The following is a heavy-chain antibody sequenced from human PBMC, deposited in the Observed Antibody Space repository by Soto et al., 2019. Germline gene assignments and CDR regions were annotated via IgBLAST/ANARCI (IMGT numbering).Heavy chain of an antibody. CDR3: ARDGPTDSSGWYLNWFDP. CDR2: ISAYNGNT. J-gene: IGHJ5*02. D-gene: IGHD6-19*01. Sequence: ASVKVSCKASGYTFTSYGISWVRQAPGQGLEWMGWISAYNGNTNYAQKHQGRVTMTTDTSTSTAYMELRSLRSDDTAVFYCARDGPTDSSGWYLNWFDPWGQGTLVTVSS. CDR1: GYTFTSYG. V-gene: IGHV1-18*01.